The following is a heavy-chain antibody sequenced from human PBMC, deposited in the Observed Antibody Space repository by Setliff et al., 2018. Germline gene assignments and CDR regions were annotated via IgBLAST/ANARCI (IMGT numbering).Heavy chain of an antibody. CDR2: IYYSGST. V-gene: IGHV4-39*01. Sequence: SSETLSLTCTVSGGSISSSSYYWGWIRQPPGKGLEWIGSIYYSGSTYYNPSLKSRVTISVDTSKNQFSLKLSPVTAADTAVYYCARLYSGWCNYWGQGTLVTSPQ. CDR1: GGSISSSSYY. CDR3: ARLYSGWCNY. J-gene: IGHJ4*02. D-gene: IGHD6-19*01.